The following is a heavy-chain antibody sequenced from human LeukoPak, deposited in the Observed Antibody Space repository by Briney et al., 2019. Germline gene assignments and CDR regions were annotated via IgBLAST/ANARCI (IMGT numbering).Heavy chain of an antibody. D-gene: IGHD2-2*01. CDR1: GGTFSSYA. J-gene: IGHJ5*02. CDR2: IIPIFGIA. Sequence: ASVKVSCKASGGTFSSYAISWVRQAPGRGLEWMGRIIPIFGIANYAQKFQGRVTITADKSTCTAYMELSSLRSEDTAVYYCARSLNSPDIVVVPAATEYNWFDPWGQGTLVTVSS. CDR3: ARSLNSPDIVVVPAATEYNWFDP. V-gene: IGHV1-69*04.